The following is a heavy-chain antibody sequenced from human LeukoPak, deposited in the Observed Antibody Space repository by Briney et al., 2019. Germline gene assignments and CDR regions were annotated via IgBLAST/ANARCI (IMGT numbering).Heavy chain of an antibody. D-gene: IGHD3/OR15-3a*01. J-gene: IGHJ4*02. CDR2: ISPSSGST. V-gene: IGHV1-46*01. CDR1: EYTFTSYY. CDR3: ARLGTGGRGYYFDY. Sequence: ASVKVSCKASEYTFTSYYMHWVRQAPGQGLEWMGIISPSSGSTSYAQMFQSRVAMTRDTSTSTVYMELSSLRYEDTAVYYCARLGTGGRGYYFDYWGQGTLVTVSS.